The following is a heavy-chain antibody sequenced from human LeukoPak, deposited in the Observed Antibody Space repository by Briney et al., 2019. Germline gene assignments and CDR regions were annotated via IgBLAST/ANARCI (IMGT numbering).Heavy chain of an antibody. CDR1: GFTFSSYG. D-gene: IGHD1-26*01. J-gene: IGHJ3*02. CDR3: ARDRMGANAFDI. V-gene: IGHV3-30*03. CDR2: ISYDGSNK. Sequence: GRSLRLSCAASGFTFSSYGMHWVRQAPGKGLEWVAVISYDGSNKYYADSVKGRFTISRDNSKNTLYLQMNSLRAEDTAVYYCARDRMGANAFDIWGQGTMVTVSS.